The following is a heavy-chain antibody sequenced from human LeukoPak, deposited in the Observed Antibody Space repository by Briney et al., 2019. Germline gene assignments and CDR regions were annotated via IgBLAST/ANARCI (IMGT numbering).Heavy chain of an antibody. D-gene: IGHD5-18*01. CDR1: GGTFSSYA. J-gene: IGHJ2*01. V-gene: IGHV1-69*01. CDR3: ARYRQNKDTAMVIGFRYWYFDL. CDR2: IIPIFGTA. Sequence: SVKVSCKASGGTFSSYAISWVRQAPGQGLEWMGGIIPIFGTANYAQKFQGRVTITADESTSTAYMELSSLRSEDTAVCYCARYRQNKDTAMVIGFRYWYFDLWGRGTLVTVSS.